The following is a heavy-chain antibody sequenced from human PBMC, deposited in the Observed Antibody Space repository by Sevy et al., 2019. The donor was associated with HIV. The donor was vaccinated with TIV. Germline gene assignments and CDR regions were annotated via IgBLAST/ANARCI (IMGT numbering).Heavy chain of an antibody. CDR2: ISSNRLST. J-gene: IGHJ4*02. CDR3: AKDVPRDFWSAYSPGYFDY. CDR1: GFRFDYYA. Sequence: GGSLRLSCAVSGFRFDYYAMTGVRQAPGKGLEWVSTISSNRLSTYYTDSVKGRFTIFRDNFKNTLYLQMNSLRVEDTAVYFCAKDVPRDFWSAYSPGYFDYWGQGSLVTVSS. V-gene: IGHV3-23*01. D-gene: IGHD3-3*01.